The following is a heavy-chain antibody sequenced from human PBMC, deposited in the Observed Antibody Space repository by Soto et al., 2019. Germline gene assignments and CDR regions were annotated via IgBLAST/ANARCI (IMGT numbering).Heavy chain of an antibody. J-gene: IGHJ3*02. V-gene: IGHV4-30-2*01. CDR1: GGSISSGGYS. CDR3: ARTPDS. Sequence: QLQLQESGSGLVKPSQTLSLTCAVSGGSISSGGYSWSWIRQPPGKGLEWIGYIYYGSTYYNPCLKSRVTITVDMSKNQFSLKLSAVTSADTALYYCARTPDSGGQGTMVTVAS. CDR2: IYYGST.